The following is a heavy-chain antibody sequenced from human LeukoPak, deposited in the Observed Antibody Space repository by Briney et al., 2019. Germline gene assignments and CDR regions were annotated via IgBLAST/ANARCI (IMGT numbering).Heavy chain of an antibody. V-gene: IGHV4-31*03. J-gene: IGHJ6*03. CDR1: GGSISSGGYY. CDR3: ALLHYYYYYMDV. Sequence: SETLSLTCTVSGGSISSGGYYWSWIRQHPGKGLEWIGYIYYSGSTYYNPSLKSRVTISVDTSKNQFSLKLSSATAADTAVYYCALLHYYYYYMDVWGKGTTVTVSS. CDR2: IYYSGST. D-gene: IGHD2-15*01.